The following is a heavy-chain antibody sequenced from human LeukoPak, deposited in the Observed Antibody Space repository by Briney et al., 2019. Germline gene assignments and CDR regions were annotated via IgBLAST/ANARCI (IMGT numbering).Heavy chain of an antibody. J-gene: IGHJ4*02. CDR1: GYTFTSYG. CDR2: ISAYNGNT. Sequence: PGASVKVSCRASGYTFTSYGISWVRQAPGQGLEWMGWISAYNGNTNYAQKLQGRVTMTTDTSTSTAYMELRSLRSDDTAVYYCARGGDYYDSSGYPSPFYYFDYWGQGTLVTVSS. V-gene: IGHV1-18*01. D-gene: IGHD3-22*01. CDR3: ARGGDYYDSSGYPSPFYYFDY.